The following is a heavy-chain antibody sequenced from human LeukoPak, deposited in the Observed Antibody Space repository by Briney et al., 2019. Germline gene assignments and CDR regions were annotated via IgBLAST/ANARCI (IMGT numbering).Heavy chain of an antibody. V-gene: IGHV3-21*01. J-gene: IGHJ4*02. CDR2: ISSSSSYI. D-gene: IGHD3-10*01. CDR3: ARDQDNYGSGVFDY. Sequence: PGGSLRLSCAASGFTFGSYSMNWVRQAPGKGLEWVSSISSSSSYIYYADSVKGRFTISRDNAKNSLYLQMNSLRAEDTAVYYCARDQDNYGSGVFDYWGQGTLVTVSS. CDR1: GFTFGSYS.